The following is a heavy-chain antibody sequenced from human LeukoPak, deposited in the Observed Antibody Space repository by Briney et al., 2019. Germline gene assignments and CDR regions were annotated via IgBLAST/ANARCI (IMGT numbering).Heavy chain of an antibody. Sequence: PGGSLRLSCAASGFTFNHYAMSWVXQAPXXXLXWVSGINHHGHTFYADSVKGRFTISRDNSKNTVFLQMNSLRADDTAEYFCARDHGSQDSGAWYVFDYWGRGTLVTVSS. CDR3: ARDHGSQDSGAWYVFDY. CDR1: GFTFNHYA. V-gene: IGHV3-23*01. J-gene: IGHJ4*02. CDR2: INHHGHT. D-gene: IGHD6-19*01.